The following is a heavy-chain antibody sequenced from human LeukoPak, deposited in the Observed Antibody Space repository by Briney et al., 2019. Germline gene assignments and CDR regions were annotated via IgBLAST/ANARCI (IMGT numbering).Heavy chain of an antibody. CDR3: AREGTAGRYYFDY. CDR1: GYTFSSHG. J-gene: IGHJ4*02. Sequence: ASVKVPCKASGYTFSSHGITWVRQAPGQGLEWMGWISANNGNTNYAQKLQGRVTVTTDTSTSIAYMELRSLRSDDTAVYYCAREGTAGRYYFDYWGQGTLVTVSS. V-gene: IGHV1-18*01. CDR2: ISANNGNT. D-gene: IGHD3-10*01.